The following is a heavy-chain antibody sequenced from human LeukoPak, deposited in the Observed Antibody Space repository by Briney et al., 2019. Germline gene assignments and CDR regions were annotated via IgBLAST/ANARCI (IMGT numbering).Heavy chain of an antibody. CDR2: INHSGST. Sequence: SETLSLTCAVYGGSFSGYYWSWIRQPPGKGLEWIGEINHSGSTNYNPSLKSRVTISVDTSKNQFSLKLSSVTAADTAVYYCARGCRRYWYDYAWGSYRYTSGHFDYWGQGTLVTVSS. CDR3: ARGCRRYWYDYAWGSYRYTSGHFDY. V-gene: IGHV4-34*01. CDR1: GGSFSGYY. J-gene: IGHJ4*02. D-gene: IGHD3-16*02.